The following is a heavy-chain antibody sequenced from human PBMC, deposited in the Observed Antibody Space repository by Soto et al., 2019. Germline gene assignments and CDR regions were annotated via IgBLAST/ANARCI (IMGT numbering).Heavy chain of an antibody. CDR3: ARIERCDY. D-gene: IGHD4-17*01. CDR2: IGASGTGT. J-gene: IGHJ4*02. CDR1: GFTFSNYV. Sequence: GGSLRLSCAASGFTFSNYVMTWVRQAPGKGLEWVSTIGASGTGTDYADSVKGRFTISRDNSKNTLYLHLSSLRAEDTAVYYCARIERCDYWGQGTLVTVSS. V-gene: IGHV3-23*01.